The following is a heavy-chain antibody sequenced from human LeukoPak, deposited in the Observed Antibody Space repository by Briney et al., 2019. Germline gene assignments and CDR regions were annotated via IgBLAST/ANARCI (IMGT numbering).Heavy chain of an antibody. CDR2: ISGSGGST. J-gene: IGHJ5*02. D-gene: IGHD5-18*01. Sequence: PGGSLRLSCAASGFTFSSYAMSWVRQAPGKGLEWVSAISGSGGSTYYADSVKGRFTISRDNSKNTLYLQMNSLRAEDTAVYYCAKDGGQRGYSFPLWNNWFDPWGQGTLVTVSS. CDR1: GFTFSSYA. CDR3: AKDGGQRGYSFPLWNNWFDP. V-gene: IGHV3-23*01.